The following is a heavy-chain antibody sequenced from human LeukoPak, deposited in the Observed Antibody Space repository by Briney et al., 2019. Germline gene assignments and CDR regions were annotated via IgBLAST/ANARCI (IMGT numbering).Heavy chain of an antibody. D-gene: IGHD3-10*01. J-gene: IGHJ4*02. CDR3: AKGYYGSGKYYFDY. Sequence: GGSLRLSCAASGFTFSSYAMSWVRQAPGKGLEWVSGISGSSASTYYADSVKGRFTISRDNSKSTLYLQMNSLRAEDTAVYYCAKGYYGSGKYYFDYWGQGTLVTVSS. CDR1: GFTFSSYA. CDR2: ISGSSAST. V-gene: IGHV3-23*01.